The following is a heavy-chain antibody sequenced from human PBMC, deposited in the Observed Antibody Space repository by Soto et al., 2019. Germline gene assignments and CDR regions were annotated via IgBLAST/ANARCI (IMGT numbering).Heavy chain of an antibody. J-gene: IGHJ3*02. CDR1: GFTFSNAW. D-gene: IGHD2-21*02. Sequence: GSLRLSCAASGFTFSNAWMSWVRQAPGKGLEWVGRIKSKTDGGTTDYAAPVKGRFTISRDDSKNTLYLQMNSLKTEDTAVYYCTTGGNCGGDCYFADAFDIWGQGTMVTVSS. V-gene: IGHV3-15*01. CDR2: IKSKTDGGTT. CDR3: TTGGNCGGDCYFADAFDI.